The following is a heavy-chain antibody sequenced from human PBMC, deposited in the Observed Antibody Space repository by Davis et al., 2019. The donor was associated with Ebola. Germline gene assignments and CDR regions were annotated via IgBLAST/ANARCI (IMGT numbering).Heavy chain of an antibody. J-gene: IGHJ5*02. CDR3: ARGVRWELLSWFDP. CDR1: GFTFSSYS. Sequence: GESLKISCAASGFTFSSYSMNWVRQAPGKGLEWVSSISSSSSYIYYADSVKGRFTISSDNAKNSLYLQMNSLRAEDTAVYYCARGVRWELLSWFDPWGQGTLVTVSS. V-gene: IGHV3-21*01. CDR2: ISSSSSYI. D-gene: IGHD1-26*01.